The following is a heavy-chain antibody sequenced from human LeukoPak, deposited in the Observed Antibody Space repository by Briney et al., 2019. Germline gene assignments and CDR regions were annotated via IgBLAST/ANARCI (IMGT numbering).Heavy chain of an antibody. Sequence: SETLSLTCTVSGGSLSSYYWSWIRKPPGKGLEWIGYIYYSGSTNYNPSLESRVTISVDTSKYQFSLSLSSVTAADTAVYFCARAYSSSSSYFDSWGQGTLVPVSS. D-gene: IGHD6-13*01. CDR2: IYYSGST. CDR1: GGSLSSYY. V-gene: IGHV4-59*01. CDR3: ARAYSSSSSYFDS. J-gene: IGHJ4*02.